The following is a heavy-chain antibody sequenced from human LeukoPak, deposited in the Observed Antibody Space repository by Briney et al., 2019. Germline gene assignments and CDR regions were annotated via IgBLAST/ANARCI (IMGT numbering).Heavy chain of an antibody. D-gene: IGHD3-3*01. V-gene: IGHV3-64D*06. CDR1: GFTFSTYA. Sequence: GGSLRLCCSASGFTFSTYAMHWVRQAAGKGLEYVSAISNNGGNTYYADSVKGRFTISRDNSKNTLYLQMSSLRAEDTAVYYCRGATASGDGFDIWGQGTMVTVSS. CDR2: ISNNGGNT. CDR3: RGATASGDGFDI. J-gene: IGHJ3*02.